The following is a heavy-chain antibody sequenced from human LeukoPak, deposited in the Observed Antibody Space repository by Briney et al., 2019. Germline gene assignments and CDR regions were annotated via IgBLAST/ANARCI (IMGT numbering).Heavy chain of an antibody. V-gene: IGHV1-8*01. D-gene: IGHD2-21*01. Sequence: PQASVKVSCKASGYTFTGYDINWVRQATGQGLEWMGWMSPNSGNTGYAQKFQGRVTMTRNTSISTAYMELSSLRSEDTAVYYCARGRVDHMGYYYYYGMDVWGQGTTVTVSS. CDR1: GYTFTGYD. CDR3: ARGRVDHMGYYYYYGMDV. CDR2: MSPNSGNT. J-gene: IGHJ6*02.